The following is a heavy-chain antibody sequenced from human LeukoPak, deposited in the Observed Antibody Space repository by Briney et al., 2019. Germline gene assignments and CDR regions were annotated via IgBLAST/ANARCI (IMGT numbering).Heavy chain of an antibody. J-gene: IGHJ4*02. V-gene: IGHV1-69*13. CDR3: ASLYSSGFSALDY. CDR1: GGTFSSYA. Sequence: GASVKVSCKASGGTFSSYAISWVRQAPGQGLEWMGGIIPIFGTANYAQKFQGRVTITADESTSTAYMELSSLRSEDTAVYYCASLYSSGFSALDYWGQGTLVTVSS. CDR2: IIPIFGTA. D-gene: IGHD6-25*01.